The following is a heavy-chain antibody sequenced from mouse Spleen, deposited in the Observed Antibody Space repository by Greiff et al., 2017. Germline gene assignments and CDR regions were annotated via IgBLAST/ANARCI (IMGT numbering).Heavy chain of an antibody. J-gene: IGHJ2*01. D-gene: IGHD1-1*01. V-gene: IGHV1-69*01. Sequence: VQLQQPGAELVMPGASVKLSCKASGYTFTSYWMHWVKQRPGQGLEWIGEIDPSDSYTNYNQKFKGKATLTVDKSSSTAYMQLSSLTSEDSAVYYCARHVVVALYYFDYWGQGTTLTVSS. CDR2: IDPSDSYT. CDR1: GYTFTSYW. CDR3: ARHVVVALYYFDY.